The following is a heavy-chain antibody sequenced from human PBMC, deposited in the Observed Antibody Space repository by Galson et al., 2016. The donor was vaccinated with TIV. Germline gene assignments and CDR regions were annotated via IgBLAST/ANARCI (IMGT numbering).Heavy chain of an antibody. CDR1: GFTFSAYR. CDR2: ISSDGTNA. CDR3: ATDGRDAYNPHFDS. V-gene: IGHV3-30*03. J-gene: IGHJ4*02. D-gene: IGHD5-24*01. Sequence: SLRLSCAASGFTFSAYRMDWVRQAPGKGLEWVAVISSDGTNAHYADSMKGRFTISRDNSGNTLYLQMNNLRSEDTAVYYCATDGRDAYNPHFDSWGQGTLVTVSS.